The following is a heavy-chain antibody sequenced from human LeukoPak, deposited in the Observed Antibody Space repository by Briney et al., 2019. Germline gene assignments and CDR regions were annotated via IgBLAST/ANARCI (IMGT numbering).Heavy chain of an antibody. CDR3: ATVYPSGNYY. V-gene: IGHV1-2*06. CDR1: GYTFTGYY. CDR2: INPNSSGT. D-gene: IGHD3-10*01. Sequence: ASVKVSCKASGYTFTGYYMHWVRQAPGQGLEWMGRINPNSSGTDYAQKFQGRVTMTRDTSISTAYMELNRLTSDDTAVYLCATVYPSGNYYWGQGTLVTVSS. J-gene: IGHJ4*02.